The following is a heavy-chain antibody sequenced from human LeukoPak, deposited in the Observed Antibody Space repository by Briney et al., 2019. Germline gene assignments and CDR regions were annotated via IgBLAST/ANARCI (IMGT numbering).Heavy chain of an antibody. CDR1: GGSFSVYY. CDR3: ARGLSNSRRTLLGLDY. Sequence: PSETLSLTCAVYGGSFSVYYWSWIRQPPGKGLEWIGEINHSGSTNCNPSLKSRVTISVDTSKNQFSLKLSSVTAADTTVYYCARGLSNSRRTLLGLDYWGQGTMVTVSS. D-gene: IGHD3-16*01. CDR2: INHSGST. V-gene: IGHV4-34*01. J-gene: IGHJ4*02.